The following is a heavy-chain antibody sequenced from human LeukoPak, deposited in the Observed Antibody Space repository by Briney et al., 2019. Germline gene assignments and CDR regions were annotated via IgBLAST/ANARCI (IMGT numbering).Heavy chain of an antibody. CDR1: GYTFTSYG. V-gene: IGHV1-18*01. J-gene: IGHJ4*02. D-gene: IGHD3-10*01. CDR2: ISAYNGNT. Sequence: ASVKVSCKASGYTFTSYGISWVRQAPGQGLEWMGWISAYNGNTNYAQKLQGRVTMTTDTSTSTAYMELRSLRSDDTAVYYCAREGGKDYGSGYPNGYFDYWGQGTLVTVSS. CDR3: AREGGKDYGSGYPNGYFDY.